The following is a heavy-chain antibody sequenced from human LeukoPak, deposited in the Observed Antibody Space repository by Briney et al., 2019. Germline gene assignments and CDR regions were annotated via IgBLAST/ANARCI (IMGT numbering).Heavy chain of an antibody. V-gene: IGHV3-23*01. CDR1: GFTFSTYA. CDR3: AEAAGTFYFYYFDS. J-gene: IGHJ4*02. Sequence: GGSLRLSCAASGFTFSTYAMSWVRQAPGKGLEWVSSISDGGDSTFHVDSVKGRFTISRDNSKNTLYLQMNSLRAEDTAVYSCAEAAGTFYFYYFDSWGQGTLVTVSS. D-gene: IGHD2/OR15-2a*01. CDR2: ISDGGDST.